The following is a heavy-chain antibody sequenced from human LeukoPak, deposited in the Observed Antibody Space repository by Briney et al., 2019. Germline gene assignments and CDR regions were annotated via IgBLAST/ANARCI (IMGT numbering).Heavy chain of an antibody. Sequence: GGSLRLSCAASGFTFSSYGMHWVRQAPGKGLEWVAVISYDGSNKYYADSVKGRFTISRDNSKNTLYLQMNSLRAEDTAVYCCALRSPLDYWGQGTLVTVSS. V-gene: IGHV3-30*03. D-gene: IGHD3-3*01. CDR1: GFTFSSYG. CDR3: ALRSPLDY. J-gene: IGHJ4*02. CDR2: ISYDGSNK.